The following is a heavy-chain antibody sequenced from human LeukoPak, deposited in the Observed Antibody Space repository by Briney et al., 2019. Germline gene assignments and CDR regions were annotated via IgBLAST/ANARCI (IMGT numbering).Heavy chain of an antibody. J-gene: IGHJ3*02. CDR1: GGSISSGGYS. Sequence: SETLSLTCAVSGGSISSGGYSWRWIRQPPGKGLEWIGYIYHSGSTYYNPSLKSRVTISVDRSKNQFSLKLSSVTAADTAVYYCATKPYYYDSSDDLGAFDIWGQGTMVTVSS. V-gene: IGHV4-30-2*01. CDR2: IYHSGST. CDR3: ATKPYYYDSSDDLGAFDI. D-gene: IGHD3-22*01.